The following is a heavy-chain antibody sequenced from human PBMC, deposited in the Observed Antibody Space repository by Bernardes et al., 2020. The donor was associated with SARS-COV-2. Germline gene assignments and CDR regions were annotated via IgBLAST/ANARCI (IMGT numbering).Heavy chain of an antibody. CDR2: ISSSSSDI. V-gene: IGHV3-21*04. CDR1: EFTFSIYI. CDR3: TRGTQWLAGVGDC. D-gene: IGHD6-19*01. Sequence: GGSLRLSCVASEFTFSIYIMNWVRQAPGKGLEWVSSISSSSSDIKYADSVKGRFTISRDNAKNSLYLQINSLRPEDTAVYYCTRGTQWLAGVGDCWGQGTLVTVSS. J-gene: IGHJ4*02.